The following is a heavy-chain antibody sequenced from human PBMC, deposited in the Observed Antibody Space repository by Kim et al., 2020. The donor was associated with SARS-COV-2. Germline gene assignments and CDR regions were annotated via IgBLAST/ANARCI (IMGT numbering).Heavy chain of an antibody. D-gene: IGHD2-15*01. CDR3: ARESGGSGDGYYCDY. V-gene: IGHV4-4*07. Sequence: SETLSLTCTVSGGSIDTYFWNWIRQPAGKGLEWIGRIYSSGNIDYNPSLKSRVTMSVDTSKNQFSLKLNSVTAADTAVYYCARESGGSGDGYYCDYWGQGTLVTVSS. J-gene: IGHJ4*02. CDR2: IYSSGNI. CDR1: GGSIDTYF.